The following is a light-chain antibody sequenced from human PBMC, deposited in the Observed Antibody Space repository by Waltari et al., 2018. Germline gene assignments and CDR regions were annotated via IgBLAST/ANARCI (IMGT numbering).Light chain of an antibody. V-gene: IGLV2-14*03. CDR2: GVS. CDR3: SSFTANSTLV. Sequence: QSAPTQPPSVSGSPGQSVTIPCPGTNTDLGRYNFVPWYQQHPDKAPKLLIFGVSRRPSGVSNRFSGSKSANTASLTISGLQAEDEADYYCSSFTANSTLVFGGGTRLTVL. J-gene: IGLJ2*01. CDR1: NTDLGRYNF.